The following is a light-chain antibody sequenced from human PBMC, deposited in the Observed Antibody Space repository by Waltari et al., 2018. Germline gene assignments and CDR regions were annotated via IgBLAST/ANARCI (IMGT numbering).Light chain of an antibody. J-gene: IGKJ1*01. CDR1: QSIGRY. CDR3: QNHERLPAM. CDR2: GAS. V-gene: IGKV3-20*01. Sequence: EVVLTQSPGTLSLSPGETATLSCRASQSIGRYLVWYQQKSGQAPRLLIYGASTRATGIPDRFSGSGSGTDFSLTISRLEAEDFAVYYCQNHERLPAMFGQGTKVEMK.